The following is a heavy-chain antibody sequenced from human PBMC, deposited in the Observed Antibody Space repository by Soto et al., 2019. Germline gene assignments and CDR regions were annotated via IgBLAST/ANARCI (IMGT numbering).Heavy chain of an antibody. Sequence: VGSLRLSCAASGFTFSSYEMNWVRQAPGKGLEWVSYISSSGSTIYYADSVKGRFTISRDNAKNSLYLQMNSLRAEDTAVYYCARDLSGSSWYGGGYYYYYGMDVWGQGTTVTVSS. V-gene: IGHV3-48*03. D-gene: IGHD6-13*01. CDR2: ISSSGSTI. CDR1: GFTFSSYE. J-gene: IGHJ6*02. CDR3: ARDLSGSSWYGGGYYYYYGMDV.